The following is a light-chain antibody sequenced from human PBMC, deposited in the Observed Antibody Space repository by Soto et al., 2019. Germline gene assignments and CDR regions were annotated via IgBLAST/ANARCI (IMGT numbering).Light chain of an antibody. CDR2: SNN. V-gene: IGLV1-44*01. CDR1: SSNIGSNA. CDR3: AAWDDSLNGHV. Sequence: SVLTQPPSASGTPGQRVTLSCSGSSSNIGSNAVNWYQHLPGAAPKLLIHSNNQRPSGVPDRFSGSKSGTSASLAISELQSEDEADYYCAAWDDSLNGHVLGTGTKVTVL. J-gene: IGLJ1*01.